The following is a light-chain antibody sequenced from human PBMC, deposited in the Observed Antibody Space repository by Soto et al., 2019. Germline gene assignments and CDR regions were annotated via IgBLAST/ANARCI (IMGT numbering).Light chain of an antibody. CDR2: AAS. CDR3: QQSYSTPPLT. CDR1: QSISSY. Sequence: DLQMTQSPSSLSASVGDRVTITCRASQSISSYLNWYQQKPGKAPKLLIYAASSLQSGVPSRFNGSGSGTDFTLTISSLQPEDFATYYCQQSYSTPPLTFGGGTKVEIK. J-gene: IGKJ4*01. V-gene: IGKV1-39*01.